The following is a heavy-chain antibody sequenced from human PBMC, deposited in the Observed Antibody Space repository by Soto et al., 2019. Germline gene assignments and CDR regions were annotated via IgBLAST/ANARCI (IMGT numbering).Heavy chain of an antibody. CDR1: GFTFSSYS. CDR2: ISSSSSYI. J-gene: IGHJ6*02. V-gene: IGHV3-21*01. Sequence: GGSLRLSCAASGFTFSSYSMNWVRQAPGKGLEWVSSISSSSSYIYYADSVKGRFTISRDNAKNSLYLQMNSLRAEDTAVYYCARDSTPILITMVRGVRYGMDVWGQGTTVTVSS. D-gene: IGHD3-10*01. CDR3: ARDSTPILITMVRGVRYGMDV.